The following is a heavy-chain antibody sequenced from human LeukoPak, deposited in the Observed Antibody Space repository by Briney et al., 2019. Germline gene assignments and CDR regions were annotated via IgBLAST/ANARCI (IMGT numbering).Heavy chain of an antibody. J-gene: IGHJ4*02. CDR2: IYTSGST. D-gene: IGHD1-26*01. CDR3: ARENSGSYREFDY. V-gene: IGHV4-4*07. CDR1: GVSISSYY. Sequence: SETLSLTCTVSGVSISSYYWSWIRQPAGKGLEWIGRIYTSGSTNYNASLKSRVSMSVDTSKNQFSLKLSSVTAADTAVFYCARENSGSYREFDYWGQGTLVTVSS.